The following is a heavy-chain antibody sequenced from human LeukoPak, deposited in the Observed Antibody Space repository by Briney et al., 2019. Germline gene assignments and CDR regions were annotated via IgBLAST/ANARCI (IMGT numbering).Heavy chain of an antibody. CDR3: ASSPYRLGWFDP. CDR2: ISESSGYI. D-gene: IGHD3-9*01. J-gene: IGHJ5*02. Sequence: GGSLRLSCAASGFTFSAYIMNWVRQAPGRGLEWVSSISESSGYIYYADSVGGRFTISRDNAKNSLFLQMNSLRAEDTAVYYCASSPYRLGWFDPWGQGTLVTVSS. V-gene: IGHV3-21*01. CDR1: GFTFSAYI.